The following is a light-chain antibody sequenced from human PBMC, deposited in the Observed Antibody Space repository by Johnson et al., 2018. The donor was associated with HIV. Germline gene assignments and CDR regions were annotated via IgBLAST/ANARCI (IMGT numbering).Light chain of an antibody. CDR1: SSNIENNY. CDR3: GTWDSSLSAEV. J-gene: IGLJ1*01. CDR2: DNN. Sequence: QSVLTQPPSVSAASGQKVDISCSGGSSNIENNYVSWYQHLPQRAPKLLISDNNNRPSGIPDRFSGSKSGASATLAITGLQPGDEATYYCGTWDSSLSAEVFGSGTKVTVL. V-gene: IGLV1-51*01.